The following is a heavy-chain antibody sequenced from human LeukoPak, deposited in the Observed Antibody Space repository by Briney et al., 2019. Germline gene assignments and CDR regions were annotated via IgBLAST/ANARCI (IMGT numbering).Heavy chain of an antibody. CDR1: GGSINCYF. CDR2: IYSTGST. D-gene: IGHD6-13*01. V-gene: IGHV4-4*07. Sequence: SETLALPFPGSGGSINCYFWSWIRPPAGKGLGGIGRIYSTGSTNYSPSLKSRVTMSVDKSKNQFSLNLSSVTAADTAVYYCARGIADPYSFDSWGQGTLVTVSS. CDR3: ARGIADPYSFDS. J-gene: IGHJ4*02.